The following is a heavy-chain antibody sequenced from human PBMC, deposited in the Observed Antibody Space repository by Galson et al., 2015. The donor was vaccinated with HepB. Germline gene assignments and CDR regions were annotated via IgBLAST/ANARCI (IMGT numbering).Heavy chain of an antibody. D-gene: IGHD3-9*01. J-gene: IGHJ4*02. Sequence: SLRLSCAASDFAFSNAWMNWVRQAPGKGLEWVGRIRSKINGETTDYAAPVKGRFTISRDDSRNTVYLQMDSLKADDTGVYYCTTERSAYDDILTDYFNLPEYWGQGTLVTVSS. CDR1: DFAFSNAW. V-gene: IGHV3-15*07. CDR3: TTERSAYDDILTDYFNLPEY. CDR2: IRSKINGETT.